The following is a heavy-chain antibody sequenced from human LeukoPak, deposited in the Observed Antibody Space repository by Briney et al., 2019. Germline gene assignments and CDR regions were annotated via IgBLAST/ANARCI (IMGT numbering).Heavy chain of an antibody. D-gene: IGHD1-26*01. CDR1: GYTFTSYG. V-gene: IGHV1-18*01. CDR3: AREYSGRGSGTFDY. J-gene: IGHJ4*02. CDR2: ISAYNGNT. Sequence: ASVKVSCKASGYTFTSYGISWVRQAPGQGLEWMGWISAYNGNTNYAQRLQGRVTMTTDTSTSTAYMELMSLRSDDTAVYYCAREYSGRGSGTFDYWGQGTLVTVSS.